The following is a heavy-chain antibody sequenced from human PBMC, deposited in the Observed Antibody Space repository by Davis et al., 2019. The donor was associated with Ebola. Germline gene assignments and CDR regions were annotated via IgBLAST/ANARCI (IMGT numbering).Heavy chain of an antibody. CDR2: IHPNNGDT. CDR1: GYTFTDYY. J-gene: IGHJ6*03. D-gene: IGHD1-26*01. CDR3: ARDGYGGSYPGYYYYYYYMDV. V-gene: IGHV1-2*02. Sequence: ASVKVSCKASGYTFTDYYMHWVRQAPGQGLEWMGWIHPNNGDTNHAQKVQGRVTMTRDTSISTAYMELSRLTSDDTAVYYCARDGYGGSYPGYYYYYYYMDVWGKGTTVTVSS.